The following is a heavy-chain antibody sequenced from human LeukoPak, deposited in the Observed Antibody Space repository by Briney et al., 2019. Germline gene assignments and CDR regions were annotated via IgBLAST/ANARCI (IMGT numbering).Heavy chain of an antibody. V-gene: IGHV6-1*01. Sequence: SQTLSLTCAISGDSVSSKSAAWNWIRQSPSRGLEWLGRTYYRSKWYDDYAVSVKSRITINADTSKNQFSLHLNSVTPEDTAVYYCAREFIVVDEDWYFDLWGRGTLVTVSS. D-gene: IGHD2-21*01. CDR1: GDSVSSKSAA. CDR2: TYYRSKWYD. CDR3: AREFIVVDEDWYFDL. J-gene: IGHJ2*01.